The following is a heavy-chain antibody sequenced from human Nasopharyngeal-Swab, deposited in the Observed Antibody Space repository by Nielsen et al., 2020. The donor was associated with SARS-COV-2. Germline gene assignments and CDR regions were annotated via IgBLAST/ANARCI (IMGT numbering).Heavy chain of an antibody. Sequence: SVNVSCKASGGTFSSYAISWVRQAPGQGLEWMGGILPIFGTANYAQKFQGRVTITADKSTSTAYMELSSLRSEDTAVYYCARDPLYCSSTSCYRDYYYGMDVWGQGTTVTVSS. CDR1: GGTFSSYA. CDR2: ILPIFGTA. V-gene: IGHV1-69*06. CDR3: ARDPLYCSSTSCYRDYYYGMDV. D-gene: IGHD2-2*01. J-gene: IGHJ6*02.